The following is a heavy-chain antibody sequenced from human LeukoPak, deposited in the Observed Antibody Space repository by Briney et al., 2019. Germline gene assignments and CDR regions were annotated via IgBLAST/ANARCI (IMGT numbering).Heavy chain of an antibody. CDR3: ARSIAAGAQSVY. D-gene: IGHD6-13*01. CDR2: INPNSGGT. J-gene: IGHJ4*02. CDR1: GYTFTSYG. Sequence: GASVKVSCKASGYTFTSYGISWVRQAPGQGLEWMGWINPNSGGTNYAQKFQGRVTMTRDTSISTAYMELSRLRSDDTAVYYCARSIAAGAQSVYWGQGTLVTVSS. V-gene: IGHV1-2*02.